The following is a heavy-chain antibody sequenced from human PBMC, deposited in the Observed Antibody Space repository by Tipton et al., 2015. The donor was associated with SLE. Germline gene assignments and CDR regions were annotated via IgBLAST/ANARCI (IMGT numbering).Heavy chain of an antibody. CDR3: ARTTIAAAGTWYFDL. CDR1: GGSISSGGYY. CDR2: IYYSGST. Sequence: TLSLTCTVSGGSISSGGYYWSWIRQHPGEGLEWIGYIYYSGSTYYTPSLKSRVTISVDTSKNQFSLKLSSVTAADTAVYYCARTTIAAAGTWYFDLWGRGTLVTVSS. D-gene: IGHD6-13*01. J-gene: IGHJ2*01. V-gene: IGHV4-31*03.